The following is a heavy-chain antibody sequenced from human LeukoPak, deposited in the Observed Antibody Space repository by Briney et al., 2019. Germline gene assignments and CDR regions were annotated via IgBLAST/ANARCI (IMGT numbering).Heavy chain of an antibody. CDR1: GGSISIGSYC. V-gene: IGHV4-39*01. D-gene: IGHD1-26*01. CDR2: IYYSGST. CDR3: ARHVSATAWKGVGY. Sequence: SETLSLTCTVSGGSISIGSYCWGWIRQPPGKGLEWIGSIYYSGSTYYNPSLKSRVTISVDTSKNQFSLKLSSVTATDTAVYYCARHVSATAWKGVGYWGQGTLVTVSS. J-gene: IGHJ4*02.